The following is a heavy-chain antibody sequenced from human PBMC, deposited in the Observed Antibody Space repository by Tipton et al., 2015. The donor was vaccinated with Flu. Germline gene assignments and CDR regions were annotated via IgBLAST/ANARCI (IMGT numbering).Heavy chain of an antibody. CDR2: IYSSGIT. CDR1: GDSISRSTYY. J-gene: IGHJ5*01. V-gene: IGHV4-61*02. Sequence: TLSLTCTVSGDSISRSTYYWNWIRQPAGKGLEWIGRIYSSGITNYNPSLKSRVAISVDTSNNQFSLRLTSVTAADTAVYYCARRDYSNYVSDAKNWFHSWGQGTLVTVSS. CDR3: ARRDYSNYVSDAKNWFHS. D-gene: IGHD4-11*01.